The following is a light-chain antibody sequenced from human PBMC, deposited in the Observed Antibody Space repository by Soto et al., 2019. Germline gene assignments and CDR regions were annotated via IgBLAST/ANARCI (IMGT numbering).Light chain of an antibody. Sequence: DIQMTQSPSTLSASVGDRVTITCRASQSLSRWLAWYQQKPGKAPNLLIYKASSLPSGVPSRFSGSGSGTEFTLTISRLQPVDFATYYCQHYNGYSKTFGQGT. CDR1: QSLSRW. J-gene: IGKJ1*01. CDR3: QHYNGYSKT. V-gene: IGKV1-5*03. CDR2: KAS.